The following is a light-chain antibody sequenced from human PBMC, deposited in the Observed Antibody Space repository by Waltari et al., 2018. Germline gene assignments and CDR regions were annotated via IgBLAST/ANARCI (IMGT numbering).Light chain of an antibody. V-gene: IGKV1-5*03. CDR2: KAS. J-gene: IGKJ2*01. CDR1: QNIHSW. CDR3: QQYDTVPDT. Sequence: DIQMTQSPSTLSASLGDRVSITCRASQNIHSWLAWYQQKPGKAPKLLFYKASTLQTGVPSRFSGSVSGTDFTRTISSLQPDDFATYYCQQYDTVPDTFGLGTKVE.